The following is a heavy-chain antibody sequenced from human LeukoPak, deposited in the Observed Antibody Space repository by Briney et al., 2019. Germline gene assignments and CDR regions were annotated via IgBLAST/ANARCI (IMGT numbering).Heavy chain of an antibody. Sequence: ASVKVSCKASGGTFSSYAISWVRQAPGQGLEWMGGIIPIFGTANYAQKFQGRVMITADESTSTAYMELSSLRSEDTAVYYCTRALCGGDCYPPSYYYYGMDVWGQGTTVTVSS. CDR2: IIPIFGTA. V-gene: IGHV1-69*13. J-gene: IGHJ6*02. D-gene: IGHD2-21*02. CDR3: TRALCGGDCYPPSYYYYGMDV. CDR1: GGTFSSYA.